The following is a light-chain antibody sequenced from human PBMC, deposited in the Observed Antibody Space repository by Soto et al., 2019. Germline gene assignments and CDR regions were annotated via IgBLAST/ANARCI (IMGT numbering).Light chain of an antibody. Sequence: DIQLTQSPSSLSASVGDRVTITCRARQYISTYVNWYHQKPGKAPKLLIYAASNLEGGVPSRFSGSGSGTDFTLTISSLHPEDSATYYCQQSYSAPWTFGQGTKVEIK. CDR3: QQSYSAPWT. CDR2: AAS. CDR1: QYISTY. J-gene: IGKJ1*01. V-gene: IGKV1-39*01.